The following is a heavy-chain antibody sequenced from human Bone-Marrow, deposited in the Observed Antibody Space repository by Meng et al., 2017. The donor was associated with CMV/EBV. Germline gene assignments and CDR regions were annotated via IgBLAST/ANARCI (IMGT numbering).Heavy chain of an antibody. CDR2: IGTDNFDI. CDR3: ARMTTGGFAY. Sequence: GESLKISCAASGFTFSSYSMNWVRQAPGKGLEWVSHIGTDNFDIFYADSVKGRFTISRDDAKNSLYLQMTDLRPEDTAIYYCARMTTGGFAYWGQGARVTCSS. V-gene: IGHV3-21*01. CDR1: GFTFSSYS. D-gene: IGHD1-1*01. J-gene: IGHJ4*01.